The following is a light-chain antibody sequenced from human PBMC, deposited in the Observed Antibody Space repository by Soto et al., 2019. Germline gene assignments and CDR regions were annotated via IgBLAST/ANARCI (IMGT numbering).Light chain of an antibody. V-gene: IGLV2-14*01. CDR1: SSDVGGYNF. Sequence: QSVLTQPGSVSGSPGQSITISCTGTSSDVGGYNFVSWYQHHPGKAPKLMIYEVNNRPSGVSNRFSGSKSGNTASLTISGLQAEDEAEYYCSSYTTTSTPFVFGTGTKVTVL. CDR3: SSYTTTSTPFV. CDR2: EVN. J-gene: IGLJ1*01.